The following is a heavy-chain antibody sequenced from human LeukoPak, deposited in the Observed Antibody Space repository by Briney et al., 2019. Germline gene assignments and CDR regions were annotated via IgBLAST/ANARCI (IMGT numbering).Heavy chain of an antibody. Sequence: SETLSLTCTVSGGSVTSFSWTWIRQPPGQGLEWLVSISSSGDTYYNSSLKSRVTISVDTSKNQFSLRLSSAIAADTAVYYCARLFGTRLDPWGQGTLVIVSS. J-gene: IGHJ5*02. CDR3: ARLFGTRLDP. V-gene: IGHV4-4*09. CDR2: ISSSGDT. CDR1: GGSVTSFS. D-gene: IGHD1-1*01.